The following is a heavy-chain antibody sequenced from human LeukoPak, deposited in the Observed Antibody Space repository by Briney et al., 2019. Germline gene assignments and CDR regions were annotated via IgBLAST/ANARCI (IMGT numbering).Heavy chain of an antibody. CDR3: ARDNRHYDSSGPFDY. Sequence: SETLSLTCTVSGGSISSYYWSWIRQPPGKGLEWIGYIYYSGSTNYNPSLKSRVTISVDTSKNQFSLKLSSVTAADTAVYYCARDNRHYDSSGPFDYWGQGTLVTVSS. CDR2: IYYSGST. D-gene: IGHD3-22*01. V-gene: IGHV4-59*12. J-gene: IGHJ4*02. CDR1: GGSISSYY.